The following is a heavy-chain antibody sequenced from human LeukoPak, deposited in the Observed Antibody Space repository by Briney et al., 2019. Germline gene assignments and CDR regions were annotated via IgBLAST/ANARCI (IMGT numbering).Heavy chain of an antibody. CDR3: ARRRAEGGSNGHYNWFDP. D-gene: IGHD6-13*01. J-gene: IGHJ5*02. CDR2: IYYSGST. Sequence: SETLSLTCTVSGGSISSYYWSWIRQPPGKGLEWIGYIYYSGSTNYNPSLKSRVTISVDTSKNQFSLKLSSVTAADTAVYYCARRRAEGGSNGHYNWFDPWGQGILVTVSS. V-gene: IGHV4-59*08. CDR1: GGSISSYY.